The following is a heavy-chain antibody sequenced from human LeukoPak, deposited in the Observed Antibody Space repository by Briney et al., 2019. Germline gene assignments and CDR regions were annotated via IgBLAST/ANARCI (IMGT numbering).Heavy chain of an antibody. CDR3: AREVTDIVVVPAATAPPSLFDL. Sequence: SETLSLTCTVSGGSISSGGYYWSCIRQHPGKGLEWIVYIYYSGSTYYNPSLKSRVTISVDTSKNQFSLKLSSVTAADTAVYYCAREVTDIVVVPAATAPPSLFDLWGRGTLVTVSS. CDR1: GGSISSGGYY. V-gene: IGHV4-31*03. D-gene: IGHD2-2*01. CDR2: IYYSGST. J-gene: IGHJ2*01.